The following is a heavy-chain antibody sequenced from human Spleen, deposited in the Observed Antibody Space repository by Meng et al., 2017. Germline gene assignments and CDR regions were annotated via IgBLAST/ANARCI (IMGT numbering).Heavy chain of an antibody. Sequence: SETLSLTCAVSGYSITGSYNWGWIRQSPGKGLEWIGYISYSGSTKYNPSLKSRVTISVDTSKNHFFLDLSSVIAADTAVYFCARSWCGGDCFSGFYFDLWGHGTLVTVSS. CDR2: ISYSGST. CDR1: GYSITGSYN. V-gene: IGHV4-61*03. J-gene: IGHJ2*01. CDR3: ARSWCGGDCFSGFYFDL. D-gene: IGHD2-21*02.